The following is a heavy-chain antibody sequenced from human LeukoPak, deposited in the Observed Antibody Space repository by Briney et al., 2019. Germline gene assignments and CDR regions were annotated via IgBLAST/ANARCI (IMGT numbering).Heavy chain of an antibody. CDR2: ILPIFGTA. D-gene: IGHD6-19*01. J-gene: IGHJ3*02. V-gene: IGHV1-69*05. CDR3: ARPLGIAVASVAFDI. Sequence: SVKVSCKASGGTFSSYAISWVRQAPGQGLEWMGGILPIFGTANYAQKFQGRVTITTDESTSTAYMELSSLRSEDTAVYYCARPLGIAVASVAFDIWGQGTMVTVSS. CDR1: GGTFSSYA.